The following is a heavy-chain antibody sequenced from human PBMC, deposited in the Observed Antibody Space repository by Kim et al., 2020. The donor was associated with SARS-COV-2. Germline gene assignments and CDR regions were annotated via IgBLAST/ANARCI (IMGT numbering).Heavy chain of an antibody. D-gene: IGHD1-26*01. J-gene: IGHJ4*02. CDR3: ARVVGATGDFDY. V-gene: IGHV4-61*02. Sequence: NPPLKRRVAISVDTSKNQFSLKLSSVTAADTAVYSCARVVGATGDFDYWGQGTLVTVSS.